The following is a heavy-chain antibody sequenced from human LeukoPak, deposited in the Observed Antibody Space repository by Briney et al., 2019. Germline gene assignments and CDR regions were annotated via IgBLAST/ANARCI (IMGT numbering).Heavy chain of an antibody. CDR1: RFTFSTYA. CDR2: IGGSSGAT. J-gene: IGHJ2*01. V-gene: IGHV3-23*01. CDR3: AKRGEGCSGVSCLYWYFDI. Sequence: GGSLRLSCAASRFTFSTYAMNWVRQAPGKGLECVSTIGGSSGATCYADSVKGRFIVSRDNSKNILYLQINSLRADDTAVYYCAKRGEGCSGVSCLYWYFDIWGRGTLVTVSS. D-gene: IGHD2-15*01.